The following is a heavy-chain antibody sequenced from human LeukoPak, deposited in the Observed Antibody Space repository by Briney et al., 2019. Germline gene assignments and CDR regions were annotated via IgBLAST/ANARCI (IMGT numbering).Heavy chain of an antibody. CDR2: ISSSSSTI. Sequence: GGSLRLSCAASGFTFSSYSMNWVRQAPGKGLEWVSYISSSSSTIYYADSVKGRFTISRDNAKNSLYLQMNSLRAEDTAVYYCARDLVFGGRGHSRFLSDYWGQGTLVTVSS. D-gene: IGHD3-16*01. CDR3: ARDLVFGGRGHSRFLSDY. V-gene: IGHV3-48*01. CDR1: GFTFSSYS. J-gene: IGHJ4*02.